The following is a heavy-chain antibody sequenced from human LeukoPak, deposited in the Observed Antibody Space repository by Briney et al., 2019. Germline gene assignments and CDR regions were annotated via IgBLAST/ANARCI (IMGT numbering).Heavy chain of an antibody. D-gene: IGHD2-15*01. CDR1: GFTFSSYG. J-gene: IGHJ4*02. V-gene: IGHV3-30*02. CDR3: ARDGPYCSGGSCYSGLYVDY. Sequence: GGSLRLSCAASGFTFSSYGMHWVRQAPGKGLEWVAFIRYDGSNKYYADSVKGRFTISRDNSKNTLYLQMNSLRAEDTAVYYCARDGPYCSGGSCYSGLYVDYWGQGTLVTVSS. CDR2: IRYDGSNK.